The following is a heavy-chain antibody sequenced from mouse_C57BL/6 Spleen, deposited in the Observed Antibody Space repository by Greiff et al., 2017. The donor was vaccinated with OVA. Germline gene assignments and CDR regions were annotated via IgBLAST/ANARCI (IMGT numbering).Heavy chain of an antibody. V-gene: IGHV5-4*01. CDR1: GFTFSSYA. CDR2: ISDGGSYT. CDR3: AREDYDEAWFAY. J-gene: IGHJ3*01. D-gene: IGHD2-4*01. Sequence: EVKLMESGGGLVKPGGSLKLSCAASGFTFSSYAMSWVRQTPEKRLEWVATISDGGSYTYYPDNVKGRFTISRDNAKNNLYLQMSHLKSEDTAMYYCAREDYDEAWFAYWGQGTLVTVSA.